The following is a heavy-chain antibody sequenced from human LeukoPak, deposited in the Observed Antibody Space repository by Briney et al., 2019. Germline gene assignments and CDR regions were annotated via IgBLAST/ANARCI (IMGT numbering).Heavy chain of an antibody. CDR2: IIDIFGTA. V-gene: IGHV1-69*05. CDR1: GGTFISYA. Sequence: SXKVSCKASGGTFISYAIRWVRQAPGQGIEWMGGIIDIFGTANYAQKFQRRVTITTDECTSTAYMELSSLRSEDTAVYYCARTPPYYYDSSGYYYEYFQHWGQGTLVTVSS. J-gene: IGHJ1*01. D-gene: IGHD3-22*01. CDR3: ARTPPYYYDSSGYYYEYFQH.